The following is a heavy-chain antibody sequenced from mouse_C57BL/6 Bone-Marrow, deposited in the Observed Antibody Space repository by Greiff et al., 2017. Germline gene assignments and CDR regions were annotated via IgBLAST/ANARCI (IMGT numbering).Heavy chain of an antibody. CDR1: GFTFSNYW. J-gene: IGHJ2*01. CDR2: IGLKSDNYAT. CDR3: TEDYGSLFDY. Sequence: VQLKESGGGLVQPGGSMKLSCVASGFTFSNYWMNWVRQSPEKGLEWVAQIGLKSDNYATHYAESVKGRFTISRDDSKSSVYLQMNNLRAEDTGIYYCTEDYGSLFDYWGQGTTLTVSS. D-gene: IGHD1-1*01. V-gene: IGHV6-3*01.